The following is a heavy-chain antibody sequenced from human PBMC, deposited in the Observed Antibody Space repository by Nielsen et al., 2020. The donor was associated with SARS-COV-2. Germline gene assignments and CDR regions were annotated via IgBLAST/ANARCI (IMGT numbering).Heavy chain of an antibody. J-gene: IGHJ3*02. D-gene: IGHD3-10*01. CDR3: ARRWYGSDSDREAFDI. CDR1: GFTFSTYT. V-gene: IGHV3-21*01. CDR2: VDATSNYM. Sequence: GESLKISCVASGFTFSTYTMTWVRQAPGKGLEWVAAVDATSNYMYYADAVRGRFTISRDNAKSSLYLQMDSLRAEDTAVYYCARRWYGSDSDREAFDIWGRGTMVTVSS.